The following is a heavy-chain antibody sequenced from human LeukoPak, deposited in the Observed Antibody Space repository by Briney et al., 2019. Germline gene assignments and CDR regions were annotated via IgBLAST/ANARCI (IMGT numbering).Heavy chain of an antibody. D-gene: IGHD6-13*01. J-gene: IGHJ4*02. Sequence: GGSLRLSCAASGFTFSNHAMSWVRQAPGKGLEWVSAISGSGGSTYYADSVKGRFTISRDNSKNTLYLQMNSLRAEDTAVYYCAKDKVLAAAGPYYFDYWGQGTLVTVSS. CDR3: AKDKVLAAAGPYYFDY. V-gene: IGHV3-23*01. CDR2: ISGSGGST. CDR1: GFTFSNHA.